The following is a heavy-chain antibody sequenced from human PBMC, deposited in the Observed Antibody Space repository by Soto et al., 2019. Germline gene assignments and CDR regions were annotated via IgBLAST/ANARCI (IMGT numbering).Heavy chain of an antibody. CDR3: ARFQYSSGWSPYYFDY. CDR2: ISISSSYI. D-gene: IGHD6-19*01. CDR1: GFTFSSYS. V-gene: IGHV3-21*01. J-gene: IGHJ4*02. Sequence: PGGSLRLSCAASGFTFSSYSMSWVRRAPGEGLEWVSSISISSSYIYYADSVKGRFTISRDNAKNSLYLQMNSLRAEDTAVYYCARFQYSSGWSPYYFDYWGQGTLVTVSS.